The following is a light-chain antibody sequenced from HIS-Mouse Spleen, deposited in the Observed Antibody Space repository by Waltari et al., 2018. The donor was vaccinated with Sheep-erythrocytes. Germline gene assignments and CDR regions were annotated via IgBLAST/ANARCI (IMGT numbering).Light chain of an antibody. V-gene: IGKV1-33*01. Sequence: DIQMTQSPSSLSASVGDRVTITCQASQDISNYLNWYQQKPGKATKLLIYDASNLETGVPSRVRGSGSGTDLTFAISSLQPEDIATYYCQQYDNLPYTFGQGTKLEIK. CDR1: QDISNY. CDR3: QQYDNLPYT. J-gene: IGKJ2*01. CDR2: DAS.